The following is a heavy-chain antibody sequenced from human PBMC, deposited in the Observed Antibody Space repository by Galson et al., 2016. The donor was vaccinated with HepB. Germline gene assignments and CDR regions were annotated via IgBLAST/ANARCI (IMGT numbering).Heavy chain of an antibody. CDR1: GDSIKGTNW. CDR2: ISRRGRR. D-gene: IGHD2/OR15-2a*01. V-gene: IGHV4/OR15-8*01. Sequence: ETLSLTCTVAGDSIKGTNWWGWVRQTPGKGMEYIGEISRRGRRKYRPSLESRVTMSVDMPKNQFSLEVASVTAADTAVYYCVRILFGFKGMDVWGQGTTVTVSS. J-gene: IGHJ6*02. CDR3: VRILFGFKGMDV.